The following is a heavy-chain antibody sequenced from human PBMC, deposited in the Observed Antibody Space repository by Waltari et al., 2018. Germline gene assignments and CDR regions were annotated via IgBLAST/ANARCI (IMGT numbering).Heavy chain of an antibody. J-gene: IGHJ4*02. CDR1: GGSFSGYY. V-gene: IGHV1-69*01. D-gene: IGHD3-10*01. Sequence: QVQLQQWGAGLLKPSETLSLTCAVYGGSFSGYYWSWIRQPPGKGLEWMGGIIPIFGTANYAQKFQGRVTITADESTSTAYMELSSLRSEDTAVYYCARSYGSGVHYFDYWGQGTLVTVSS. CDR2: IIPIFGTA. CDR3: ARSYGSGVHYFDY.